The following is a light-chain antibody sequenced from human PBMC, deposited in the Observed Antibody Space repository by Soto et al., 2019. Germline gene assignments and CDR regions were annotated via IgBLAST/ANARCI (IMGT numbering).Light chain of an antibody. CDR2: EVS. J-gene: IGLJ1*01. V-gene: IGLV2-8*01. CDR3: AAHAGSSAV. Sequence: QSVLTQPPSASGSPGQSVTIPCTGTSSDVGAYKYVSWFQQHPGKAPKLVIYEVSKRPSGVPDRFFGSKSGNTASLTVSGLQDEDEADYYCAAHAGSSAVFGTGTKLTVL. CDR1: SSDVGAYKY.